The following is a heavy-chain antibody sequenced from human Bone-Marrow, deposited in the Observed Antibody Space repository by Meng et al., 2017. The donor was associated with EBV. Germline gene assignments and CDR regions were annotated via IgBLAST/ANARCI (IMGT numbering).Heavy chain of an antibody. CDR3: ATYEMGGAGKGY. CDR2: IDYSGST. J-gene: IGHJ4*02. CDR1: GGSISSGGYH. D-gene: IGHD6-19*01. Sequence: QVQRPEPGPGLVQPSQTLSRTCAGPGGSISSGGYHWSWIRQPPGKGLEWIGYIDYSGSTYHNPSLKSRVTTSVDASNNQFSLKLSSVTAADTAVYYCATYEMGGAGKGYWGQGTLVTVSS. V-gene: IGHV4-30-4*01.